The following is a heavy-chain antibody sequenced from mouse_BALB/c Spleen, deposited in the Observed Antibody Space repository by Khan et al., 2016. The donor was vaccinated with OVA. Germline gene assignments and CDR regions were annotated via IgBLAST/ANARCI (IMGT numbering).Heavy chain of an antibody. CDR1: GYTFSTYW. V-gene: IGHV1-7*01. Sequence: QVRLQQSGAELAKPGASVTMSCKASGYTFSTYWIHWVKQRPGQGLEWIGYINPSSGYTYYNQRFNDKATLTADKSSSTAYMQLSSLTSEDSAVYYCARDRIDYWGQGTTLTVSS. CDR3: ARDRIDY. J-gene: IGHJ2*01. CDR2: INPSSGYT.